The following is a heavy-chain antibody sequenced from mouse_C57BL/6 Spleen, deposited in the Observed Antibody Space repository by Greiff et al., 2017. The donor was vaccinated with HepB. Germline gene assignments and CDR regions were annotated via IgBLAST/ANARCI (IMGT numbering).Heavy chain of an antibody. V-gene: IGHV14-4*01. CDR2: IDPENGDT. Sequence: DVKLQESGAELVRPGASVKLSCTASGFNIKDDYMHWVKQRPEQGLEWIGWIDPENGDTEYASKFQGKATITADTSSNTAYLQLSSLTSEDTAVYYCTTEGYSYAMDYWGQGTSVTVSS. J-gene: IGHJ4*01. D-gene: IGHD2-3*01. CDR1: GFNIKDDY. CDR3: TTEGYSYAMDY.